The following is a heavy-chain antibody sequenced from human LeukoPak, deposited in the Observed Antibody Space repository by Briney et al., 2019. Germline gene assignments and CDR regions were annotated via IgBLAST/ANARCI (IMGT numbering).Heavy chain of an antibody. J-gene: IGHJ6*02. CDR1: GFTFSSYG. D-gene: IGHD3-9*01. CDR3: AKGDYYDILTGYYSFYYGMDV. Sequence: GGSLRLSCAASGFTFSSYGMHWVRQAPGKGLEWVAIISYDGTNKYYADSVKGRFTISRDNSKNTLYLQMNSLRAEDTAVYYCAKGDYYDILTGYYSFYYGMDVWGQGTTVTVSS. V-gene: IGHV3-30*18. CDR2: ISYDGTNK.